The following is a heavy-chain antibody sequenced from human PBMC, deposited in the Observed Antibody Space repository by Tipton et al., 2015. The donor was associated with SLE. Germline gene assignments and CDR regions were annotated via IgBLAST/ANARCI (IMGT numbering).Heavy chain of an antibody. CDR2: INYSGST. V-gene: IGHV4-30-4*01. CDR1: GGSISSGDYY. Sequence: TLSLTCTVSGGSISSGDYYWSWIRQPPGKGLEWIGYINYSGSTYYNPSLKSRVTISVDTSKNQFSLKLSSVTAADTAVYYCARDDVRTVTRRGFDYWGQGTLVTVAS. CDR3: ARDDVRTVTRRGFDY. D-gene: IGHD4-11*01. J-gene: IGHJ4*02.